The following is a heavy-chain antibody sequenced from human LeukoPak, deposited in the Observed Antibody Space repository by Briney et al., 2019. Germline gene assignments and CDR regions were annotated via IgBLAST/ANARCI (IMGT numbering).Heavy chain of an antibody. D-gene: IGHD6-19*01. CDR2: ISRNGAHP. CDR1: GITFSNYW. J-gene: IGHJ4*02. Sequence: PGGSLRLSCAASGITFSNYWMKWVRQAPGKGLEWVSVISRNGAHPYYIDSVRDRFTVSRDNSKNIMYLQMNSLRAEDAALYYCTTPGDSGWYNHWGQGTLVTVSS. CDR3: TTPGDSGWYNH. V-gene: IGHV3-23*01.